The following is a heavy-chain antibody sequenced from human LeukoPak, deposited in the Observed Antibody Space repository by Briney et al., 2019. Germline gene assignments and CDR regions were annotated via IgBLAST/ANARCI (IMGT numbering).Heavy chain of an antibody. CDR1: GFTFSSYS. J-gene: IGHJ6*02. Sequence: PGGSLRLSCAASGFTFSSYSMNWVRQAPGKGLEWVSSISSSSSYIYYADSVKGRFTISRDNAKNSLYLQMNSLRAEDTAVYYCAREYQLLWYPYYYYGMDVWGQGTTVTVSS. CDR2: ISSSSSYI. CDR3: AREYQLLWYPYYYYGMDV. V-gene: IGHV3-21*01. D-gene: IGHD2-2*01.